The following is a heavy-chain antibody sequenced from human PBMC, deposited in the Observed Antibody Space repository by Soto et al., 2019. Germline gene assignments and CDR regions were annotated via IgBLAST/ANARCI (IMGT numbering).Heavy chain of an antibody. Sequence: QITLNESGPTLVKPTQILTLTCTFSGFSLGTYGVGVGWIRQPPGKALEWLALIYWDDDKRYSPSLKSRLTTTKDTSKRQVFLTLTNMDPVDTATYYCAHRGGGIVDWYFDLWGRGTPVIVSS. CDR1: GFSLGTYGVG. CDR3: AHRGGGIVDWYFDL. V-gene: IGHV2-5*02. CDR2: IYWDDDK. J-gene: IGHJ2*01. D-gene: IGHD1-26*01.